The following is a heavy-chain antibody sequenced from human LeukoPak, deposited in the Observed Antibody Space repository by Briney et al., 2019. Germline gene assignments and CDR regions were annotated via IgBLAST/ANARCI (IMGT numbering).Heavy chain of an antibody. Sequence: GGSLRLSCAASGFTLSSYWMSWVRQAPGKGLEWVAFIRYDGSHKYYVGSVKGRFTISRDNSKNTLYLQMNSLRAEDTAVYYCAKGSGWEMSYYYYMDVWGKGTTVTISS. CDR3: AKGSGWEMSYYYYMDV. D-gene: IGHD1-26*01. V-gene: IGHV3-30*02. CDR2: IRYDGSHK. CDR1: GFTLSSYW. J-gene: IGHJ6*03.